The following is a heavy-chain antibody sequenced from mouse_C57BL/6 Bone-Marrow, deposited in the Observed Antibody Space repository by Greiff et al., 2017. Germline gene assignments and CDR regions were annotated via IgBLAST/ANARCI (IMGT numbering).Heavy chain of an antibody. CDR1: GYTFTSYW. V-gene: IGHV1-69*01. CDR2: IDPSDSYT. CDR3: VRLSDR. D-gene: IGHD3-2*02. J-gene: IGHJ2*01. Sequence: VKLMESGAELVMPGASVKLSCKASGYTFTSYWMHWVKQRPGQGLEWIGEIDPSDSYTNYNQKFKGKSTLTVDKSSSTAYMQLSSLTSEDSAVYYCVRLSDRWGQGTTLTVSS.